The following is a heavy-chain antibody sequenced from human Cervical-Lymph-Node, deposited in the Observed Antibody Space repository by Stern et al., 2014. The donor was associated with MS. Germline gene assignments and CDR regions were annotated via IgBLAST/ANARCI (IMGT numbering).Heavy chain of an antibody. D-gene: IGHD6-13*01. Sequence: QVQLQESGPGLVKPSETLSLTCTVSGGSISSYYWSWIRQPPGKGLEWIASIYYSGHTDYNPSLQGRVTLAVDTSKNQISLRLSSVTAADTAVYYCARGYSSSWYGGRFFNYWGQGTLVTVSS. CDR3: ARGYSSSWYGGRFFNY. CDR2: IYYSGHT. CDR1: GGSISSYY. V-gene: IGHV4-59*01. J-gene: IGHJ4*02.